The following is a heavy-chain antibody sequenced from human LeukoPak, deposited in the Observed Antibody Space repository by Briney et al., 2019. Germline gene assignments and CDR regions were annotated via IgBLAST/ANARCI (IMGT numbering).Heavy chain of an antibody. V-gene: IGHV4-34*01. CDR3: TITTGTTLGLMDY. CDR1: GGSFSGYY. CDR2: INHSGST. J-gene: IGHJ4*02. D-gene: IGHD1-1*01. Sequence: SETLSLTCAVYGGSFSGYYWRWVRQPPGKGLGLIGEINHSGSTNYNPSLKSRVTISVDTSKNQLSLKMSSVTAADTAVYYCTITTGTTLGLMDYWGQGTLVTVSS.